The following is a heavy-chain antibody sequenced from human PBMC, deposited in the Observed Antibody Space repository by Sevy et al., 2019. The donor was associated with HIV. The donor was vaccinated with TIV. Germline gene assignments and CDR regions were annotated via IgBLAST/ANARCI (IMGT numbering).Heavy chain of an antibody. CDR3: ARHDGALGQVAQMDV. CDR2: IYPGDSDI. D-gene: IGHD3-10*01. J-gene: IGHJ6*02. V-gene: IGHV5-51*01. Sequence: GESLKISCKGSGYSFSSYWIGWVRQMPGKGLEWMGIIYPGDSDIIYSPSFHGQVTISADKSISTAYLQWSSLKASDTAMYYCARHDGALGQVAQMDVWGQGTTVTVSS. CDR1: GYSFSSYW.